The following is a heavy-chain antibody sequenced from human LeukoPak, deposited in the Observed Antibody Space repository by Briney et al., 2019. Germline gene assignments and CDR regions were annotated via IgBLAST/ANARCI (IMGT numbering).Heavy chain of an antibody. J-gene: IGHJ6*02. CDR1: GYSFTSYR. D-gene: IGHD3-10*01. V-gene: IGHV5-51*01. CDR3: ARQYGSGSYYNDYYYGMDV. CDR2: IYPGDSDT. Sequence: GESLKISCKGSGYSFTSYRIGWVRQMPGKGLEWMGIIYPGDSDTRYSPSFQGQVTIPADKSISTAYLQWSSLKASDTAMYYCARQYGSGSYYNDYYYGMDVWGQGTTVTVSS.